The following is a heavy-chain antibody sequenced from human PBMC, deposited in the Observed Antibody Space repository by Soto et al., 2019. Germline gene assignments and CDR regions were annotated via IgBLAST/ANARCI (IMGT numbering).Heavy chain of an antibody. J-gene: IGHJ6*03. Sequence: SETLSLTCTVSGGSISSYYWSWIRQPPGKGLEWIGYIYYSGSTNYNPSLKSRVTISVDTSKNQFSLKLSSVTAADTAVYYCAREVRGYSYGVPSYYMDVWGKGTTVTVSS. CDR2: IYYSGST. V-gene: IGHV4-59*01. CDR1: GGSISSYY. CDR3: AREVRGYSYGVPSYYMDV. D-gene: IGHD5-18*01.